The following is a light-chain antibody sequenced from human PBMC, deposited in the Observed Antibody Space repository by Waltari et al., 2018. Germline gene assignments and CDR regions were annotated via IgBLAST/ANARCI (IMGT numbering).Light chain of an antibody. CDR1: SSDVGGYNY. CDR2: DVS. V-gene: IGLV2-14*03. CDR3: SSYTSSNTLV. Sequence: QSALTQPASVSGSPGQSITISCTGTSSDVGGYNYISWYQQHPGKAPKLMIYDVSNRPSGVSDRFSGSKSGNSASLTISGLQAEDEADYYCSSYTSSNTLVFGGGTNLTVL. J-gene: IGLJ2*01.